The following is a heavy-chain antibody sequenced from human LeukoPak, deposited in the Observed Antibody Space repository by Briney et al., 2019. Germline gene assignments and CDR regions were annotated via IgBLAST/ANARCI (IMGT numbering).Heavy chain of an antibody. CDR3: VKFRGIQHYNYHMDV. J-gene: IGHJ6*03. Sequence: GWSLSLSCAASGFTFSSYAMSWVRQAPGKGLEWVSGLTGSGGNTYYADSVKGRFTISRDNSKNTLSLQMNSLRAEDAAVYYCVKFRGIQHYNYHMDVWGKGTTVTVSS. CDR2: LTGSGGNT. V-gene: IGHV3-23*01. CDR1: GFTFSSYA. D-gene: IGHD3-10*01.